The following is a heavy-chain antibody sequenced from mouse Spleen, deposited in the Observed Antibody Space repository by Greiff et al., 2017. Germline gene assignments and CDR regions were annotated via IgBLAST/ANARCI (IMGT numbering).Heavy chain of an antibody. CDR1: GFNIKDDY. CDR3: TTGAQGYYAMDY. CDR2: IDPENGDT. J-gene: IGHJ4*01. V-gene: IGHV14-4*01. Sequence: EVQLQQSGAELVRPGASVKLSCTASGFNIKDDYMHWVKQRPEQGLEWIGWIDPENGDTEYASKFQGKATITADTSSNTAYLQLSSLTSEDTAVYYCTTGAQGYYAMDYWGQGTSVTVSS.